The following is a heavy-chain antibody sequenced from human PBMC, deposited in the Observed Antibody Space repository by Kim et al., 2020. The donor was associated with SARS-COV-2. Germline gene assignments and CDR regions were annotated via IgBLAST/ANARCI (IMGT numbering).Heavy chain of an antibody. D-gene: IGHD3-10*01. CDR1: GFTFSSYA. J-gene: IGHJ4*01. CDR2: ISYDGSNK. V-gene: IGHV3-30*04. Sequence: GGSLRLSCAASGFTFSSYAIHWVRQAPGKGLEWVAVISYDGSNKYYADSVKGRFTISRDNSKNTLYLQMNSLRAEDTAVYYCAREGFGVYYFDYWAKEPWSPSPQ. CDR3: AREGFGVYYFDY.